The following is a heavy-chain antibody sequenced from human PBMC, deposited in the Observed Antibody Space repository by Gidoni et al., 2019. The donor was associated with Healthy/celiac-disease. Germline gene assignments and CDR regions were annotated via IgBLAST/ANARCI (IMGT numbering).Heavy chain of an antibody. D-gene: IGHD3-22*01. CDR1: GFYFDDYA. J-gene: IGHJ4*02. CDR2: ISWNSGSI. V-gene: IGHV3-9*01. Sequence: EVQLVESGGGLVQPGRSLRLSCAAPGFYFDDYAMHWVRQAPGKGLEWVSGISWNSGSIGYADSVKGRFTISRDNAKNSLYLQMNSLRAEDTALYYCAKARSGYLRYFDYWGQGTLVTVSS. CDR3: AKARSGYLRYFDY.